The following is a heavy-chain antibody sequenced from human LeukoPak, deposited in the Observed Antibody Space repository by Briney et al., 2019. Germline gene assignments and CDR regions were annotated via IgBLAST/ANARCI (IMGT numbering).Heavy chain of an antibody. J-gene: IGHJ5*02. Sequence: GASVKVSCKASGYTFTGYYMHWVRQAPGQGLEWMGWINPNSGGTNYAQKFQGRVTMTRDTSISTAYMELSRMRYDDTAVYYCAREEGYYDSSGTPGDWFDPWGQGTLVTVSS. V-gene: IGHV1-2*02. D-gene: IGHD3-22*01. CDR1: GYTFTGYY. CDR3: AREEGYYDSSGTPGDWFDP. CDR2: INPNSGGT.